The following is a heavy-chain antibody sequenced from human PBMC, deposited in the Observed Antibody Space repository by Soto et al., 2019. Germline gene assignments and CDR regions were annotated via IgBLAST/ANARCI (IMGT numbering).Heavy chain of an antibody. J-gene: IGHJ4*02. Sequence: QVHLVQSGAEVKMPGASVKVSCKASGYSFTDYYMHWVRQAPGQGLEWMGVINPTDGSATYAQNFQGRLTMTRDTSMRTVYMEVTRLRPEDTAVHYCATLGGSYDWGQGTLLTVSS. V-gene: IGHV1-46*01. CDR1: GYSFTDYY. CDR2: INPTDGSA. D-gene: IGHD3-16*01. CDR3: ATLGGSYD.